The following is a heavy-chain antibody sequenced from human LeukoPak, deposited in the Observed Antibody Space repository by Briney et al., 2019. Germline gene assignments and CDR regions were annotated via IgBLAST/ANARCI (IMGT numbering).Heavy chain of an antibody. CDR2: INTNTGNP. CDR1: GYAFIDYA. V-gene: IGHV7-4-1*02. CDR3: ARDPGDDFVVPGDP. J-gene: IGHJ5*02. D-gene: IGHD2-2*01. Sequence: ASVKVSCRASGYAFIDYAINWVRQAPGQGLEWMGWINTNTGNPTYAQGFTGRFVFSLDASVSTTYLQISSLKAEDTAVYYCARDPGDDFVVPGDPWGQGTLVTVSS.